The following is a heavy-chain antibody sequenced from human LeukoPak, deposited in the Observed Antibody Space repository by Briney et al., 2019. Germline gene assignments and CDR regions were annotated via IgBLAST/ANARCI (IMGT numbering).Heavy chain of an antibody. CDR3: ARDKGYCSGGSCYSLDY. Sequence: ASVKVSCKASGYTFTGYYMHWVRQAPGQGLEWMGWINPNSGGTNYAQKFQGWVTMTGDTSISTAYMELSRLRSDDTAVYYCARDKGYCSGGSCYSLDYWGQGILVTVSS. D-gene: IGHD2-15*01. CDR1: GYTFTGYY. J-gene: IGHJ4*02. CDR2: INPNSGGT. V-gene: IGHV1-2*04.